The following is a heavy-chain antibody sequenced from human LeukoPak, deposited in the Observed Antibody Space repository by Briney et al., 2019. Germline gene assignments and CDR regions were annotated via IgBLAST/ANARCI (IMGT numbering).Heavy chain of an antibody. J-gene: IGHJ4*02. CDR2: IAHDGIEE. D-gene: IGHD5-18*01. V-gene: IGHV3-7*05. Sequence: PGGSLRLSCVVSGFTFSRSCMSWVRQAPGKGLERLANIAHDGIEEFYVDSLKGRFTISRDNAKNSLYLQKNSRRVEDTAVYYCTRDRYGDWGQGTLVTVSS. CDR1: GFTFSRSC. CDR3: TRDRYGD.